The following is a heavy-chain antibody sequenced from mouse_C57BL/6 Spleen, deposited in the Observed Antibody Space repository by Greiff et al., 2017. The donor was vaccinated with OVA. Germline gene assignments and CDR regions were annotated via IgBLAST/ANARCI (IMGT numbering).Heavy chain of an antibody. CDR1: GYTFTEYT. J-gene: IGHJ1*03. D-gene: IGHD1-1*02. V-gene: IGHV1-62-2*01. Sequence: VQLQQSGAELVKPGASVKLSCKASGYTFTEYTIHWVKQRSGQGLEWIGWFYSGSGSIKYNEKFKEKATLTADKSSSTVYMELSRLTSEVSAVYFCASHRRGGDYGPYWYFDVWGTGTTVTVSS. CDR2: FYSGSGSI. CDR3: ASHRRGGDYGPYWYFDV.